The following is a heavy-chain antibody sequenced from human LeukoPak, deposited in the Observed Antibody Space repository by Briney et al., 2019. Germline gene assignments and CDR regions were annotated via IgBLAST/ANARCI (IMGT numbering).Heavy chain of an antibody. CDR1: GGSISSYY. D-gene: IGHD6-13*01. Sequence: SETLSLTCTVSGGSISSYYWSWIRQPPGKGLEWIGYIYYSGSTNYNPSLKSRVTISVDTSKNQFSLQLSSVTAADTAVYYCSAGTVDYYYYYGMDVWGQGTTVTVSS. V-gene: IGHV4-59*08. CDR2: IYYSGST. CDR3: SAGTVDYYYYYGMDV. J-gene: IGHJ6*02.